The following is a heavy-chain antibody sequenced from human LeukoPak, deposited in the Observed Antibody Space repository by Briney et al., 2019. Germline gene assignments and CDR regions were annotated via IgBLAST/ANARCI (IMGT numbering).Heavy chain of an antibody. J-gene: IGHJ6*03. V-gene: IGHV1-18*01. D-gene: IGHD6-6*01. Sequence: GASVKVSCKASGYISKSSGFSWVRQAPGQGLEWMGWISTYNGNTKFAQRLQGRVTMTTDTSTKTAYMELRRLRSDDTAVYYCAYSISSPADYYYYMDVWGKGTKVTVSS. CDR3: AYSISSPADYYYYMDV. CDR2: ISTYNGNT. CDR1: GYISKSSG.